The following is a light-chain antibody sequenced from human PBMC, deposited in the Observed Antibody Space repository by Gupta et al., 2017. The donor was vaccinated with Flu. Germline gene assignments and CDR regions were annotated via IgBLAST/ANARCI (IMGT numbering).Light chain of an antibody. CDR2: AAS. CDR3: QQRYRTLALT. Sequence: DIQMTQSPSSLSASVGDRVTITCRASQSISSYLNWYQQKPGKAPKLLIYAASSLQSGVPSRFRGSGSVTECTLTISSLKTEDFATYYGQQRYRTLALTFGGGTKVEIK. J-gene: IGKJ4*01. V-gene: IGKV1-39*01. CDR1: QSISSY.